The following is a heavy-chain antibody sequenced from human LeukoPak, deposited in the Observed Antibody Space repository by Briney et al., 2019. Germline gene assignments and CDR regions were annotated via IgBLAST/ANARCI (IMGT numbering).Heavy chain of an antibody. J-gene: IGHJ4*02. CDR3: ASIGLICSGGSCYSDFDY. CDR2: INPNSGGT. D-gene: IGHD2-15*01. Sequence: ASVKVSCKASGYTFTGYYIHWVRQAPGQGLEWMGWINPNSGGTNYAQKFQGRVTMTRDTSISTAYMELSRLRSDDTAVYYCASIGLICSGGSCYSDFDYWGQGTLVTVSS. CDR1: GYTFTGYY. V-gene: IGHV1-2*02.